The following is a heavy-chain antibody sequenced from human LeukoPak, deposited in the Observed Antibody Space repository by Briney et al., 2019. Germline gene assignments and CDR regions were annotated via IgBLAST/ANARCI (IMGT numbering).Heavy chain of an antibody. J-gene: IGHJ4*02. V-gene: IGHV4-38-2*02. CDR2: IYHSGNT. D-gene: IGHD3-10*01. Sequence: PSETLSLTCTVSGYSINSGFYWAWIRQPPGKGLEWIGSIYHSGNTNYNPSLKSRVTISVDTSKNQFSLKLSSVTAADTAVYYCASLLWFVYWGQGTLVTVSS. CDR3: ASLLWFVY. CDR1: GYSINSGFY.